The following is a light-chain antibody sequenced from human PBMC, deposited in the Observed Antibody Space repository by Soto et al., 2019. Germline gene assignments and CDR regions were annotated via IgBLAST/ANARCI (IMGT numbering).Light chain of an antibody. Sequence: QSVLTQPPSVSGAPGQRVTISCTGISSNIGAGYDVHWYQQLPGTAPKLLIDGNSNRPSGVPDRFSGSKSGTSASLAITGLQAEDEADYYCQSYDSSLSGHVVFGGGTKLTVL. CDR2: GNS. V-gene: IGLV1-40*01. CDR3: QSYDSSLSGHVV. J-gene: IGLJ2*01. CDR1: SSNIGAGYD.